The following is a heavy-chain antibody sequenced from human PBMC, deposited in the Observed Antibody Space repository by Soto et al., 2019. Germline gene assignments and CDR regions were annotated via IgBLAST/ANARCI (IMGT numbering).Heavy chain of an antibody. V-gene: IGHV4-34*01. J-gene: IGHJ4*02. D-gene: IGHD1-1*01. Sequence: PSETLSLTCAVYGGSFSGYYWSWIRQPPGKGLEWIGEINHSGSTNYNPSLKSRVTISVDTSKNQFSLKLSSVTAADTAVYYCARGFNWNSPRFDYWGQGTLVTVSS. CDR1: GGSFSGYY. CDR2: INHSGST. CDR3: ARGFNWNSPRFDY.